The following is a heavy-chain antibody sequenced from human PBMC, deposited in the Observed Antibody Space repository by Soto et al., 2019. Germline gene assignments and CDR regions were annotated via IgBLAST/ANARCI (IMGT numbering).Heavy chain of an antibody. V-gene: IGHV6-1*01. CDR1: GDSVSSNSAA. CDR2: TYYRSKWYN. CDR3: ASDFSSGFHPSGYSYGMDV. J-gene: IGHJ6*02. D-gene: IGHD3-3*01. Sequence: PSQTLSLTCAISGDSVSSNSAAWNWIRQSPSRGLEWLGRTYYRSKWYNDYAVSVKSRITINPDTSKNQFSLQLNSVTPEDTAVYYCASDFSSGFHPSGYSYGMDVWGQGTTVTVSS.